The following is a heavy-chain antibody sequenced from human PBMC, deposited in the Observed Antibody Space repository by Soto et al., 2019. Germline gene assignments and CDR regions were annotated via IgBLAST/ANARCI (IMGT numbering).Heavy chain of an antibody. J-gene: IGHJ3*02. V-gene: IGHV3-21*01. CDR3: ARDMTSPHPRRNDAFDI. Sequence: EVQLVESGGGLVKPGGSLRLSCAASGFTFSSYSMNWVRQAPGKGLEWGSSISSSSSYIYYADLVKGRFTISRDNAKNSLYRQMNSLRADDTAVYYCARDMTSPHPRRNDAFDIWGQVTMVTVFS. D-gene: IGHD3-16*01. CDR1: GFTFSSYS. CDR2: ISSSSSYI.